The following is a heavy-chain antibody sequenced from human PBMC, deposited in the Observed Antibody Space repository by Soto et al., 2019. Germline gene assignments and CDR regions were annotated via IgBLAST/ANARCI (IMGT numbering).Heavy chain of an antibody. V-gene: IGHV5-51*03. J-gene: IGHJ6*02. Sequence: GESLKISCKGSGYSFTSYWIGWVRQMPGKGLEWMGIIYPGDSDTRYSPSFQGQVTISADKSISTAYLQWSSLKASDTAMYYCARGNLPGDYYYYGMDVWGQGTTVTVSS. CDR2: IYPGDSDT. CDR1: GYSFTSYW. CDR3: ARGNLPGDYYYYGMDV.